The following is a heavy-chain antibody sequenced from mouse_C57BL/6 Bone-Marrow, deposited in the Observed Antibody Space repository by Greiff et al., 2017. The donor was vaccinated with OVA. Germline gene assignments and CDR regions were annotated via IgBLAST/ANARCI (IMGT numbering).Heavy chain of an antibody. CDR1: GFNIKDDY. D-gene: IGHD1-1*01. Sequence: EVRLVESGAELVRPGASVKLSCTASGFNIKDDYMHWVKQRPVQGLEWIGWIDPENGDTEYASKFQGKATITADTSSNTAYLQLSSVTSEDTAVYYCTTSGTTVVARRDYWGQGTTLTVSS. J-gene: IGHJ2*01. CDR2: IDPENGDT. CDR3: TTSGTTVVARRDY. V-gene: IGHV14-4*01.